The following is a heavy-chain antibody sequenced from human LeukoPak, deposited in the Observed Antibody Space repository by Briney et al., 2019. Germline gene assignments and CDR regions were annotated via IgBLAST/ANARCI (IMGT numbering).Heavy chain of an antibody. Sequence: ASVKVSCKASGYTFTSYGISWVRQAPGQGLEWMGWISAYNGNTNYAQKLQGRVTITTDTSTSTAYMELRSLRSDDTAVYYRARLERMGGYYPCVWWGQGTLVTVSS. CDR3: ARLERMGGYYPCVW. V-gene: IGHV1-18*01. CDR2: ISAYNGNT. CDR1: GYTFTSYG. D-gene: IGHD3-3*01. J-gene: IGHJ4*02.